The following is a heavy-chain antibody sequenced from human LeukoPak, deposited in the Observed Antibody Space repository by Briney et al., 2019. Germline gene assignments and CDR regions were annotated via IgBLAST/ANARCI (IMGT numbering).Heavy chain of an antibody. D-gene: IGHD3-10*01. CDR3: ASRLLWGFFDI. V-gene: IGHV4-38-2*01. CDR1: GYSISSGYY. Sequence: SETLSLTCAVSGYSISSGYYWGWIRQPPGKGLEWIGCIYHSGSTYYNPSLKSRVTISVDTSKNQFSLKLSSVTAADTAVYYCASRLLWGFFDIWGQGTMVTVSS. CDR2: IYHSGST. J-gene: IGHJ3*02.